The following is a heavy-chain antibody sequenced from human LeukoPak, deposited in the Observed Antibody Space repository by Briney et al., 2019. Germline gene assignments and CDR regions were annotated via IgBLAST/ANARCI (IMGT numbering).Heavy chain of an antibody. J-gene: IGHJ3*02. CDR1: GYSISSGYY. CDR3: ARARRRIGNAFDI. Sequence: PSQTLSLTCTVSGYSISSGYYWGWIRQPPGKGLEWIGSIYHSGSTYYNPSLKSRVTISVDTSKNQFSLKLSSVTAADTAVYYCARARRRIGNAFDIWGQGTMVTVSS. D-gene: IGHD3-16*02. CDR2: IYHSGST. V-gene: IGHV4-38-2*02.